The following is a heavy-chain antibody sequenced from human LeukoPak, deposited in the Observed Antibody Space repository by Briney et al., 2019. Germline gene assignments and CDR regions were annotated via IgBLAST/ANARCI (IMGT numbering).Heavy chain of an antibody. D-gene: IGHD2-2*01. Sequence: GASVKVSCKASGYTFTSYGISWVRQSPGQGLEWMGWISAYNGNTNYAQKLQGRVTMTTDTSTSTAYMELRSLRSDDTAVYYCARDPGVGVPAAMMDYWGQGTLVTVSS. CDR2: ISAYNGNT. J-gene: IGHJ4*02. CDR3: ARDPGVGVPAAMMDY. CDR1: GYTFTSYG. V-gene: IGHV1-18*01.